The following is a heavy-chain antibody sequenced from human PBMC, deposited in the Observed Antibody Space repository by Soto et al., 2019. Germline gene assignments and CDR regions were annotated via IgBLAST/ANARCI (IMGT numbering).Heavy chain of an antibody. Sequence: GGSLRLSCAVSGVTLSNVWMNWVRQAPGKGPEWVGRIKSKTDGGTVEYAAPVKDRFTISRDDSENTLYLQVNSLKTEDTAVYYCSHGYYQYFESWGQGTLVTVSS. D-gene: IGHD5-18*01. CDR3: SHGYYQYFES. CDR2: IKSKTDGGTV. CDR1: GVTLSNVW. J-gene: IGHJ4*02. V-gene: IGHV3-15*07.